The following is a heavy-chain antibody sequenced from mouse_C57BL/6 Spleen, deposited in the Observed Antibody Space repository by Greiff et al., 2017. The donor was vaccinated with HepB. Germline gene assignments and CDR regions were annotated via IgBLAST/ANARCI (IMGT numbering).Heavy chain of an antibody. CDR3: ARDWDGGAMDY. D-gene: IGHD4-1*01. CDR2: IYPRDGST. J-gene: IGHJ4*01. CDR1: GYTFTSYD. Sequence: LEESGPELVKPGASVKLSCKASGYTFTSYDINWVKQRPGQGLEWIGWIYPRDGSTKYNEKFKGKATLTVDTSSSTAYMELHSLTSEDAAVYCGARDWDGGAMDYWGQGTSGTVSS. V-gene: IGHV1-85*01.